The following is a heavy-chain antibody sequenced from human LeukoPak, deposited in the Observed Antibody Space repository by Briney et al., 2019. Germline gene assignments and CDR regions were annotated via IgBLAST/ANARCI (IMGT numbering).Heavy chain of an antibody. V-gene: IGHV3-30*18. CDR3: AKTLLTVNLYDY. J-gene: IGHJ4*02. CDR2: ISYDGSNK. Sequence: GGSLRLSCAASGFAFSSYGMHWVRQAPGKGLEWVAVISYDGSNKYYADSVKGRFTISRDNSKNTLYLQMNSLRAEDTAVYYCAKTLLTVNLYDYWGQGTLVTVSS. CDR1: GFAFSSYG. D-gene: IGHD4-11*01.